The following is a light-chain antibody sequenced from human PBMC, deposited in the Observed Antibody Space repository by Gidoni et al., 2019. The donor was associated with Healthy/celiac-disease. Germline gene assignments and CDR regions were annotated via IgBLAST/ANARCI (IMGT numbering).Light chain of an antibody. CDR3: QQRRNGYT. CDR2: DAS. V-gene: IGKV3-11*01. J-gene: IGKJ2*01. CDR1: QSVCSY. Sequence: EIVFRQSPATLSLPPGERATLSCRASQSVCSYLAWYQQKPGQAPRLLIYDASNRATGITARFRGSGSGTDFTLNISSVETEDFAVYYCQQRRNGYTFGQGTKLEIK.